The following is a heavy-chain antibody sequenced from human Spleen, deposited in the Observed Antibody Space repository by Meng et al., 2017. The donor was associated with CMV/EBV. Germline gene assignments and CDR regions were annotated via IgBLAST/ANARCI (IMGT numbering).Heavy chain of an antibody. J-gene: IGHJ6*02. Sequence: ASVKVSCKASGYTFTGYYMHWVRQAPGQGLEWMEWTNPNSGGTNYAQKFQGRVTMTRDTSSSTGYMELSRLRSDDTAVYYCARWPRGGSGSEYDYYGMDVWGQGTTVTVSS. CDR3: ARWPRGGSGSEYDYYGMDV. D-gene: IGHD3-10*01. CDR2: TNPNSGGT. CDR1: GYTFTGYY. V-gene: IGHV1-2*02.